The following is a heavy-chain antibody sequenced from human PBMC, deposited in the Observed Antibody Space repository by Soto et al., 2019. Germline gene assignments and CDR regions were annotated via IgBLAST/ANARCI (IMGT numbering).Heavy chain of an antibody. V-gene: IGHV1-3*01. CDR2: INAGNGNT. CDR1: GYTFSHYG. CDR3: ARSGYSSGWYHWYFDF. D-gene: IGHD6-19*01. J-gene: IGHJ2*01. Sequence: QVHLVQSGAEVKNPGASVKLYCKASGYTFSHYGIHWVRQAPGQRLEWMGWINAGNGNTKYSEKFQGRVTMTRDTSASTAYMELSSLRSEDTAVYFCARSGYSSGWYHWYFDFWGRGTLVTVSS.